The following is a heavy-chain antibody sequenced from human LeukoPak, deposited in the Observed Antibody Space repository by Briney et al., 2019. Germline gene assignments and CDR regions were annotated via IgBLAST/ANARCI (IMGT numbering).Heavy chain of an antibody. CDR3: AREIGPRQLHLWGSAFDY. CDR1: GYTFTNYY. CDR2: INPSDGKT. D-gene: IGHD5-18*01. Sequence: ASVKVSCKASGYTFTNYYMHWVRQAPGQGLEWMGIINPSDGKTSYAQKFQGRVTMTRDTSTSAVYMELSSLRSEDTAVYYCAREIGPRQLHLWGSAFDYWGQGTLVTVSS. V-gene: IGHV1-46*01. J-gene: IGHJ4*02.